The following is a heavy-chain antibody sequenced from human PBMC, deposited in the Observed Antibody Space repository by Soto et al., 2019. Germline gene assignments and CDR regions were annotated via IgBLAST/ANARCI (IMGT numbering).Heavy chain of an antibody. V-gene: IGHV3-23*01. D-gene: IGHD3-3*01. CDR3: AKPTGLASGYYRYYFDY. J-gene: IGHJ4*02. Sequence: GGSLRLSCAASGFTFSSYAMSWVRQAPGKGLEWVSAISGSGGSTYYADSVKGRFTISRDNSKNTLYLQMNSLRAEDTAVYYCAKPTGLASGYYRYYFDYWGQGTLVTLSS. CDR2: ISGSGGST. CDR1: GFTFSSYA.